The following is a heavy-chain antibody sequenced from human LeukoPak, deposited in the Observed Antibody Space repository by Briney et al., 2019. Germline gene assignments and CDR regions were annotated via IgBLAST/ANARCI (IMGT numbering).Heavy chain of an antibody. CDR3: ARGPAAVHP. V-gene: IGHV4-34*12. Sequence: SETLSLTCAVHGYSLTNHYWIWIRQPPGKGLEWIAEVLHTGSTNYNPSFKSRVTISVDTSKNQFFLNLTSVTAADTAVYYCARGPAAVHPWGQGILVTVSS. J-gene: IGHJ5*02. D-gene: IGHD6-13*01. CDR1: GYSLTNHY. CDR2: VLHTGST.